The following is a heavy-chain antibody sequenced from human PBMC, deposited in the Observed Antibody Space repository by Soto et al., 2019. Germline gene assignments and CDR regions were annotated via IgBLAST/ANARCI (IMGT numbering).Heavy chain of an antibody. D-gene: IGHD3-10*01. V-gene: IGHV4-39*01. CDR2: IHYLGST. CDR3: ARHSTVHGPGFPFDY. CDR1: GGSISSSSYY. J-gene: IGHJ4*02. Sequence: QLQLQESGPRLVKPSETLSLTCTVSGGSISSSSYYWGWIRQPPGKGLEWIGTIHYLGSTHYNPSLKSRVTISVDTSKNQFSLKLSAMTAADTAVYYCARHSTVHGPGFPFDYWGQGTLVTVSS.